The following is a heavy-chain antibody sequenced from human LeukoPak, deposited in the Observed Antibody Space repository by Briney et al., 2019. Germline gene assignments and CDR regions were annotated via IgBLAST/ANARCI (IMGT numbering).Heavy chain of an antibody. Sequence: GGSLRLSCAASGFTFSSYAMHWVRQAPGKGLEWVAVISHDEINKYYADSVKGRFTISRDNSKNTLYLQMNSLRAEDTALYYCARDTSYSYGYNGMDVWGQGTTVTVSS. CDR3: ARDTSYSYGYNGMDV. D-gene: IGHD5-18*01. J-gene: IGHJ6*02. CDR1: GFTFSSYA. V-gene: IGHV3-30-3*01. CDR2: ISHDEINK.